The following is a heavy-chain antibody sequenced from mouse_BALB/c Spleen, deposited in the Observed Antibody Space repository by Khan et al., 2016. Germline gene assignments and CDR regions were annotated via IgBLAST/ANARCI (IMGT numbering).Heavy chain of an antibody. Sequence: EVQLVETGGGLVQPGGSLKLSCAASGFDFSRYWMSWVRQAPGKGLEWIGEINPDSSTINYTPSLKDKFIISRDNAKNTLYLQMSKVRSEDTALYYCSRLHYYGYMNYWGQGTTLTVSS. V-gene: IGHV4-1*02. J-gene: IGHJ2*01. D-gene: IGHD1-2*01. CDR3: SRLHYYGYMNY. CDR1: GFDFSRYW. CDR2: INPDSSTI.